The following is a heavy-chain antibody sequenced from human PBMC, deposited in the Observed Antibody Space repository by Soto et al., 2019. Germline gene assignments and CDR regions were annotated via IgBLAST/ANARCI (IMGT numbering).Heavy chain of an antibody. J-gene: IGHJ4*02. CDR2: IYPGDSET. CDR1: GYSFTTYW. D-gene: IGHD6-25*01. V-gene: IGHV5-51*01. CDR3: VRRGYGEY. Sequence: EVQLVRSGAEVKKPGESLKISCKGSGYSFTTYWIGWVRQMPGKGLDLMGIIYPGDSETRYSPSFQGQVTISADKSINTAYLQWNSLKASDTAVYYCVRRGYGEYWGQGTPVTVSS.